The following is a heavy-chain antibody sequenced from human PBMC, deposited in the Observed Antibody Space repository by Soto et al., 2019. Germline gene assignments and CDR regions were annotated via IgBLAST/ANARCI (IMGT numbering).Heavy chain of an antibody. Sequence: QVQLVESGGGVVQPGRSLRLSCAASGFTFSSYGMHWVRQAPGKGLEWVAIISYDEINKYYADSVKGRFTISRDNSKNTLYLKMNSLRAEDTAVYYCAKSVYNWNDGFFDYWGQGTRVTVSS. CDR1: GFTFSSYG. V-gene: IGHV3-30*18. D-gene: IGHD1-1*01. CDR2: ISYDEINK. CDR3: AKSVYNWNDGFFDY. J-gene: IGHJ4*02.